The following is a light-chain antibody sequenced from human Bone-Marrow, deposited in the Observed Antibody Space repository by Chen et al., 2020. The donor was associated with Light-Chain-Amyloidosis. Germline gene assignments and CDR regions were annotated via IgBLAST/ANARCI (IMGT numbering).Light chain of an antibody. CDR1: NSDVGAHKY. CDR2: DVS. CDR3: GSYTTTNTLV. Sequence: QSALTQPASVSGSPGQSVTISCTGSNSDVGAHKYVSWYQQSPGKAPKLIIYDVSDWPSGLSYRFSGSKSGNTASLTIYGLQAEDEADYYCGSYTTTNTLVFGGGTKLPVL. J-gene: IGLJ3*02. V-gene: IGLV2-14*03.